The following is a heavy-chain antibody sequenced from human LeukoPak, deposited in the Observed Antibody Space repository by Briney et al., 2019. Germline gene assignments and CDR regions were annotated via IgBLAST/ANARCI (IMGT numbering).Heavy chain of an antibody. V-gene: IGHV4-39*07. CDR3: ARISSSNWYNERGAFDV. CDR2: IYYSGST. J-gene: IGHJ3*01. CDR1: GGSISSGSYY. Sequence: SETLSLTCTVSGGSISSGSYYWGWIRQPPGKGLEWIGSIYYSGSTYYSPSLKSRVTISVDTSKNQFSLKLRSVTAADTAVYYCARISSSNWYNERGAFDVWGQGTMVTVSS. D-gene: IGHD6-13*01.